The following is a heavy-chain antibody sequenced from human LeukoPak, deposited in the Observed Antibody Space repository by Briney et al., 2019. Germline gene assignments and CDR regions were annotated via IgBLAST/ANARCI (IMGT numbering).Heavy chain of an antibody. V-gene: IGHV3-30*02. CDR2: IRYDGSNK. J-gene: IGHJ4*02. CDR3: ARVTYGSGTYGAFDY. CDR1: GFTFSSYG. D-gene: IGHD3-10*01. Sequence: GGSLRLSCAASGFTFSSYGMHWVRQAPGKGLEWVTFIRYDGSNKYYADSVKGRFTISRDNSKNTLYLQMNSLRAEDTAVYYCARVTYGSGTYGAFDYWGQGTLVTVSS.